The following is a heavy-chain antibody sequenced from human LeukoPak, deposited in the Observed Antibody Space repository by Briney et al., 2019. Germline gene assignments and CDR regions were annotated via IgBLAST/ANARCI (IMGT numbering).Heavy chain of an antibody. V-gene: IGHV3-48*01. CDR1: GFTFTNNG. CDR2: ISASRDIT. D-gene: IGHD3-3*01. J-gene: IGHJ6*03. Sequence: GSLRLSCAASGFTFTNNGMNWVRQAPGMGLEWLSYISASRDITYYADSVKGRFTISRDNAKNSLYLQMNSLRAEDTAVYYCVRGSLASGVVVYYYYYLDVWGKGTTVTVSS. CDR3: VRGSLASGVVVYYYYYLDV.